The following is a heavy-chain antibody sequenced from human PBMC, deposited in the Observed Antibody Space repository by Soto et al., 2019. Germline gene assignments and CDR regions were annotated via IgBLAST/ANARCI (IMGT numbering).Heavy chain of an antibody. CDR1: GFSLSSSHVA. CDR3: AHGSGWLFDY. CDR2: IYWDGNE. J-gene: IGHJ4*02. V-gene: IGHV2-5*02. D-gene: IGHD6-19*01. Sequence: QITLKESGPTLVNPTQTLTLTRTFTGFSLSSSHVAVGWIRQPPGKAPECLAFIYWDGNEHYSPSLRSRLTLTKDTSKNQLFLTMADMDPEDTATYFCAHGSGWLFDYWGQGTRVTVSS.